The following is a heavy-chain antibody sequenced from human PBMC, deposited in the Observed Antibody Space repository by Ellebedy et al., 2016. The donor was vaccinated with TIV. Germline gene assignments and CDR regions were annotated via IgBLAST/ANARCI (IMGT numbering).Heavy chain of an antibody. CDR1: GFSFSDHA. CDR2: LGGSSENT. V-gene: IGHV3-23*01. J-gene: IGHJ4*02. CDR3: VRDLHWSYFD. Sequence: PGGSLRLSCVASGFSFSDHAMSWVRQAPGKGLEWVSALGGSSENTYYADSVQGRFTISSDNSKNTLYLQMNSLRAEDTDVYYCVRDLHWSYFDWGQGTLVTVSS. D-gene: IGHD1-26*01.